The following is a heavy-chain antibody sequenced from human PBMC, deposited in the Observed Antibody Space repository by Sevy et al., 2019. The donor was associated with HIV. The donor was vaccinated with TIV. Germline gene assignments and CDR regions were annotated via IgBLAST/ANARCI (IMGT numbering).Heavy chain of an antibody. CDR1: GFTFSKYS. V-gene: IGHV3-23*01. J-gene: IGHJ4*02. Sequence: GGSLRLSCAASGFTFSKYSMSWIRQTPGKGLEWVSTFSFGCGKINYADSVKGRFTISRDDSRNTFYLQMNSLRAEDTAIYYCAREGSTKPHDYWGQGTVVTVS. CDR2: FSFGCGKI. CDR3: AREGSTKPHDY. D-gene: IGHD1-26*01.